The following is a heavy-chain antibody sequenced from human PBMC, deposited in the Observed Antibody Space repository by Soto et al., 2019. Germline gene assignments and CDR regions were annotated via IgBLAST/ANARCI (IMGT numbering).Heavy chain of an antibody. CDR1: GFTFVNSA. Sequence: QMQLVQSGPEVKKPGTSVKVSCKASGFTFVNSAIQWVRQTRGQRLELIGWIVVGSGITKYSQKFQERVTITKDTSTSTAYMELRSLTSDDTAVYYCVADGTVAARRDLDHWGQGTQVTVSS. V-gene: IGHV1-58*02. J-gene: IGHJ4*02. CDR2: IVVGSGIT. D-gene: IGHD6-6*01. CDR3: VADGTVAARRDLDH.